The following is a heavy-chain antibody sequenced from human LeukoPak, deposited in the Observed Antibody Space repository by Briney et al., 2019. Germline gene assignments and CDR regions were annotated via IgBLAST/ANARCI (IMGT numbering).Heavy chain of an antibody. V-gene: IGHV1-18*01. CDR1: GYTFTSYG. Sequence: ASVKVSCKASGYTFTSYGISWVRQAPGQGLEWMGWISAYNGNTNFAQKLQGRVTMTTDTSTSTAYMELRSLRSDDTAVYYCARVLEWCASGSFDYWGQGTLVTVSS. CDR3: ARVLEWCASGSFDY. D-gene: IGHD3-3*01. J-gene: IGHJ4*02. CDR2: ISAYNGNT.